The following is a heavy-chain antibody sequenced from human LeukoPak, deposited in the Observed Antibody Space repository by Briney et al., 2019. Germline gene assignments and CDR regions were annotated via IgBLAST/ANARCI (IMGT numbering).Heavy chain of an antibody. CDR2: ISSSGSTI. J-gene: IGHJ4*02. D-gene: IGHD3-22*01. V-gene: IGHV3-48*03. CDR1: GFTFSSYE. CDR3: ARDRRDYYGSSGYLLGFDY. Sequence: GGSLRLSCAASGFTFSSYEINWVRQAPGKGLEWVSYISSSGSTIYYADSVKGRFTISRDNAKNSLYLQMNSLRAEDTAVYYCARDRRDYYGSSGYLLGFDYWGQGTLVTVSS.